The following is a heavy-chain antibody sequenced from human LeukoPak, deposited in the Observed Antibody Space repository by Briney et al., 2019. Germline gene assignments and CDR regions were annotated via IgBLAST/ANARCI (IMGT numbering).Heavy chain of an antibody. CDR2: ISSSGSTI. V-gene: IGHV3-11*01. J-gene: IGHJ6*03. Sequence: GGSLRLSCAASGLTFSDYYMSWIRQAPGKGLEWVSYISSSGSTIYYADSVKGRFTISRDNAKNSLYLQMNSLRAEDTAVYYCAREVFPKRRYYYYMDVWGKGTTVTVSS. D-gene: IGHD1-1*01. CDR1: GLTFSDYY. CDR3: AREVFPKRRYYYYMDV.